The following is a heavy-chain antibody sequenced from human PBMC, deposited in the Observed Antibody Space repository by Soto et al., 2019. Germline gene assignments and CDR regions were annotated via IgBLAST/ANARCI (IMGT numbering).Heavy chain of an antibody. V-gene: IGHV1-69*12. CDR1: GGTCSSYA. D-gene: IGHD5-12*01. CDR3: VRVVAIPGYPDN. CDR2: IVPIVDTS. Sequence: QVQLVQSGAEVRQPASSVKVSCKTSGGTCSSYAISWVRQAPGQGLESMGGIVPIVDTSTYAQKFQGRVTNTADESTSTVYMELSSLRSDDTAVYYCVRVVAIPGYPDNWGQGTLVTVSS. J-gene: IGHJ4*02.